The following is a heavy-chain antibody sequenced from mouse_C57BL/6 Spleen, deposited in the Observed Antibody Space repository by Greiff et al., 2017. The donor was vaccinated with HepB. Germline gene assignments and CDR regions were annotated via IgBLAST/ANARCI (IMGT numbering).Heavy chain of an antibody. CDR1: GFSLTSYG. CDR3: ARKGGTTVVAHYYAMDY. J-gene: IGHJ4*01. CDR2: IWSGGST. V-gene: IGHV2-2*01. D-gene: IGHD1-1*01. Sequence: VQLQESGPGLVQPSQSLSITCTVSGFSLTSYGVHWVRQSPGKGLEWLGVIWSGGSTDYNAAFISRLSISKDNYKSQVFFKMNSLQADDTAIYYCARKGGTTVVAHYYAMDYWGQGTSVTVSS.